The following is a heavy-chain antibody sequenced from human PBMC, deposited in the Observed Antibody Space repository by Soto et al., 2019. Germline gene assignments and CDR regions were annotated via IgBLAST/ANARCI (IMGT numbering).Heavy chain of an antibody. D-gene: IGHD6-13*01. V-gene: IGHV3-23*01. J-gene: IGHJ4*02. CDR1: GFTFSSYA. CDR3: AKDSGYSSSWY. Sequence: GGSLRLSCAASGFTFSSYAMSWVRQAPGKGLEWVSAISGSGGSTYYADSVKGRFTISRDNSKNTLYLQMNSLRAEDTAIYYCAKDSGYSSSWYWGQGTLVTVSS. CDR2: ISGSGGST.